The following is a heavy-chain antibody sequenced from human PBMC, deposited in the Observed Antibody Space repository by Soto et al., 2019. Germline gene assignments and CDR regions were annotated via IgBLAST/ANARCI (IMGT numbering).Heavy chain of an antibody. V-gene: IGHV4-61*01. CDR2: IYYSGST. CDR3: ARWVGRHHAFDI. D-gene: IGHD1-26*01. J-gene: IGHJ3*02. Sequence: QVQLQESGPGLVKPSETLSLTCTVSGGSVSSGSYYWSWIRQPPGKGLEWIGYIYYSGSTNYNPSLKSRVTISVDTSKNQFSLKLSSVTAADTAVYYCARWVGRHHAFDIWGQGTMVTVSS. CDR1: GGSVSSGSYY.